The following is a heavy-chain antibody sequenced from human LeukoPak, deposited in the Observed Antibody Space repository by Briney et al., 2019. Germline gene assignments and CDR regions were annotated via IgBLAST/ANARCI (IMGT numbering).Heavy chain of an antibody. D-gene: IGHD6-13*01. CDR2: IYYSGST. V-gene: IGHV4-59*01. J-gene: IGHJ6*03. CDR3: ARDRGSSSWYIGNYYYYYMDV. CDR1: GGSISSYY. Sequence: SETLSLTCTVSGGSISSYYWSWIRQPPGKGLEWIGYIYYSGSTNYNPSLKSRVTISVDTSKNQFSLKLSSVTAADTAVYYCARDRGSSSWYIGNYYYYYMDVWGKGTTVTVSS.